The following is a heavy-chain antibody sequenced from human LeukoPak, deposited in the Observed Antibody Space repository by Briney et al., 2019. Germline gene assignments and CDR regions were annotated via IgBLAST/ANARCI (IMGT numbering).Heavy chain of an antibody. CDR3: AKDRDPPRDGYNLGGLDY. V-gene: IGHV3-23*01. Sequence: GGSLRLSCAASGFTFSSYAMSWVRQAPGKGLEWVSGISDSGGSTYYADSVKGRFTVSRDNSKNMLYLQMNSLRAEDTAVYSCAKDRDPPRDGYNLGGLDYWGQGSLVTVSS. J-gene: IGHJ4*02. CDR2: ISDSGGST. CDR1: GFTFSSYA. D-gene: IGHD5-24*01.